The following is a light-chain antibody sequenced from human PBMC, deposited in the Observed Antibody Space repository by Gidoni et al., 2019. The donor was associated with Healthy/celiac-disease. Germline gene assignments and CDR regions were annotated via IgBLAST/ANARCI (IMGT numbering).Light chain of an antibody. CDR3: QAWDSSLGV. J-gene: IGLJ3*02. CDR2: QDT. Sequence: SYELTQPPSVSVSPGQTATITCSGDKLGDKYASWYQQKQGQSPVLVIYQDTKRPSGIPERFSGSNSGNTATLTISGTQAMDEADYYCQAWDSSLGVFGGGTKLTVL. CDR1: KLGDKY. V-gene: IGLV3-1*01.